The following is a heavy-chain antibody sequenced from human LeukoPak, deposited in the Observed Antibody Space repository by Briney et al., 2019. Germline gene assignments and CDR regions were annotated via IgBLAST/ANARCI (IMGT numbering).Heavy chain of an antibody. J-gene: IGHJ4*02. Sequence: PSETLSLTCTVSGGSISSYYWSWIRQPPGKGLEWIGYIYYSGSTNYNPSLKSRVTISVDTSKNQFSLKLSSVTAADTAVYYCARRSMVTTFDYWGQGTLVTVSS. V-gene: IGHV4-59*13. CDR2: IYYSGST. CDR1: GGSISSYY. CDR3: ARRSMVTTFDY. D-gene: IGHD4-17*01.